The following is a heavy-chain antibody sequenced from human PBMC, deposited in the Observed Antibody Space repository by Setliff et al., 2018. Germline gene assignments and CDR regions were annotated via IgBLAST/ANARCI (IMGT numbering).Heavy chain of an antibody. CDR1: GFTFNNFA. V-gene: IGHV3-21*06. Sequence: KSGGSLRLSCVASGFTFNNFAFNWVRQAPGKGLEWVSSISSRSTYIYYADSVKGRFTISRDNANNSLYLQMNSLRAEDTAMYYCARFACNGGSCYLSASDHWGQGALVTVSS. J-gene: IGHJ4*02. CDR3: ARFACNGGSCYLSASDH. CDR2: ISSRSTYI. D-gene: IGHD2-15*01.